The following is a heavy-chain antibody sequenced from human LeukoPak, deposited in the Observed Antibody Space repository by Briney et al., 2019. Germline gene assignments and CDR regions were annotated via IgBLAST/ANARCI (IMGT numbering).Heavy chain of an antibody. CDR2: ITAIDGRT. CDR3: TKDRRGPAAGTWYFDS. V-gene: IGHV3-23*01. Sequence: GGSLRLSCAASGFTFSDHYMDWVRQAPGRGLEWVSSITAIDGRTYYADSVRGRFTISRDNSKNTVYLQLNSLRAGDTAIYYCTKDRRGPAAGTWYFDSWGQGTLVTVPS. CDR1: GFTFSDHY. D-gene: IGHD6-13*01. J-gene: IGHJ4*02.